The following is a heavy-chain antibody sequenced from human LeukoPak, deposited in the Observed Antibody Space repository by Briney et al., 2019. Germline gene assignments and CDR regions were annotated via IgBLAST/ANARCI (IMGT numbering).Heavy chain of an antibody. D-gene: IGHD3-3*01. J-gene: IGHJ4*02. V-gene: IGHV3-66*01. CDR3: ARDFRFLEDY. CDR1: GFTVSSNY. CDR2: IYSDGST. Sequence: GGSLRLSCAASGFTVSSNYMSWVRQAPGKGLEWVSIIYSDGSTYYADSVKGRFTISRDNSKNTLYLQMNSLRAEDTAVYYCARDFRFLEDYWGQGTLVTVSS.